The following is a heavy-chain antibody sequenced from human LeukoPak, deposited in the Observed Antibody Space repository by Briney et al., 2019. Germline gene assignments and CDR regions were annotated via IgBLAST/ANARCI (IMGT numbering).Heavy chain of an antibody. CDR1: EYTFTKYG. CDR2: ISAYNGDI. CDR3: ARESGSDAFDI. V-gene: IGHV1-18*01. J-gene: IGHJ3*02. Sequence: ASVKVSCKASEYTFTKYGVSWVRQAPGQGLEWMGWISAYNGDIKYAQRGKGRVTMTTDTSTSTVYMELRSLRSGDTAVYYCARESGSDAFDIWGQGTMVTVSS.